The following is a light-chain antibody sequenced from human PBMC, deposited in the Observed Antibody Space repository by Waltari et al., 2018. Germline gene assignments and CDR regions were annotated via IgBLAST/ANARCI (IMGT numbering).Light chain of an antibody. J-gene: IGLJ2*01. CDR2: IDGGGGH. CDR1: SEPRAYA. CDR3: QTCDPDTVV. V-gene: IGLV4-69*01. Sequence: QLAVTQSPSASASLGAPVKLTCTLSSEPRAYALAWHQHTPEKGPRFLMTIDGGGGHTKGDGIPDRFSGFRSGAARYLTIASLQYEEEAAYYCQTCDPDTVVFGGGTKLTV.